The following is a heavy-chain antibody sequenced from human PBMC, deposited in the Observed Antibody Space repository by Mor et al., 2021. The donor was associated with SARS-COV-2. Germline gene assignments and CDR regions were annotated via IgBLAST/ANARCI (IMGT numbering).Heavy chain of an antibody. J-gene: IGHJ4*02. D-gene: IGHD3-16*01. CDR2: IYTDGRT. CDR3: ARGPTLGSFDY. V-gene: IGHV3-53*01. Sequence: LGWVSDIYTDGRTHYADSVKGRFTMSRDNSDNTLHLQMDSLRVDDTAVYFCARGPTLGSFDYWGQGTL.